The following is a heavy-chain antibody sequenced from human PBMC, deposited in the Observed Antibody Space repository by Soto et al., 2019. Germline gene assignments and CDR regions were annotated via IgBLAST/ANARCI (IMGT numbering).Heavy chain of an antibody. D-gene: IGHD2-2*01. J-gene: IGHJ6*02. CDR2: IIPIFGTA. V-gene: IGHV1-69*01. Sequence: QVQLVQSGAEVKKPGSSVKVSCKASGGTFSSYAISWVRQAPGQGLEWMGGIIPIFGTANYAQKFQGRVTITADESTSTAYMELSSLRSXDTAVYYCARXRXSWVYCSSTSCYYYYGMDVWGQGTTVTVSS. CDR3: ARXRXSWVYCSSTSCYYYYGMDV. CDR1: GGTFSSYA.